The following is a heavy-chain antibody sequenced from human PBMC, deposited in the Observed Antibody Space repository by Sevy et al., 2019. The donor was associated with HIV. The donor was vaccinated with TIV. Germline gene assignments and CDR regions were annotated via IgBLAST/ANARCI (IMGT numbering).Heavy chain of an antibody. CDR3: ARGGRKNSYGYYYFDY. J-gene: IGHJ4*02. D-gene: IGHD5-18*01. Sequence: SETLSLTCAVYGGSFSGYYWSWIRQPPGKGLEWIGEINHSGSTNYNPSLKSRVTISVDTSKNQFSLKLSSVTAADTAVYYCARGGRKNSYGYYYFDYWGQGTLVTVSS. CDR1: GGSFSGYY. CDR2: INHSGST. V-gene: IGHV4-34*01.